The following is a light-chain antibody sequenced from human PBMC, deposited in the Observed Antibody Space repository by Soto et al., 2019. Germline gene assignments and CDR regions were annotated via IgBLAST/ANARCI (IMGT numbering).Light chain of an antibody. CDR1: QPISSW. V-gene: IGKV1-5*01. J-gene: IGKJ1*01. CDR3: QQYENYWT. Sequence: IHLTHAPPTLSATVLYRVPLTFRASQPISSWLAWYHQKPGKAPNLLIFDASNLESGVPSRFSGSGSGTEFTLTISSLQPDDFGIYYCQQYENYWTFGQGTKVDIK. CDR2: DAS.